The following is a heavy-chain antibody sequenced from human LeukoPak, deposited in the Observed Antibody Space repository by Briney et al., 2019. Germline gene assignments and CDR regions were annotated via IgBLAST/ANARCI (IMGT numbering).Heavy chain of an antibody. CDR1: GFTFSSYS. J-gene: IGHJ6*04. CDR2: ISSSSGYI. D-gene: IGHD1-1*01. V-gene: IGHV3-21*01. CDR3: ARDPQGTTGTTGGMDV. Sequence: GGSLRLSCAASGFTFSSYSMNWVRQAPGKGLEWVSSISSSSGYIYYADSVKGRFTISRDNAKNSLYLQMNSLRAEDTAVYYCARDPQGTTGTTGGMDVWGKGTTVTVSS.